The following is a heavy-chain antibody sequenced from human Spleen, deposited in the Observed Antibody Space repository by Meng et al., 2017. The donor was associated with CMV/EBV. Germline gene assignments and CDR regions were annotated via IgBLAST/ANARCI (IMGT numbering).Heavy chain of an antibody. CDR2: ISQGGGEK. D-gene: IGHD3-10*01. J-gene: IGHJ4*02. CDR1: GFTFNTYT. V-gene: IGHV3-7*02. CDR3: VRHYFGSGDY. Sequence: GESLKISCAPSGFTFNTYTLHWVRQASGKGLEWVVNISQGGGEKEYVDSVKGRFITYRDNGNNAMFLRMNSLRVEDTAVYYCVRHYFGSGDYWGQGTLVTVSS.